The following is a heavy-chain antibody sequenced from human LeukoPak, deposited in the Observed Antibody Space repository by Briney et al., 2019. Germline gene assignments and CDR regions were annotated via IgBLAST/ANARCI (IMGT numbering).Heavy chain of an antibody. Sequence: GGSLRLSCAASGFTFSSYAMSWVRQAPGKGLEWVSGISWNSGSIGYAGSVKGRFTISRDNAKNSLYLQMNSLRAEDTALYYCAKDSGSGLRSGSPLGYWGQGTLVTVSS. CDR2: ISWNSGSI. V-gene: IGHV3-9*01. J-gene: IGHJ4*02. CDR3: AKDSGSGLRSGSPLGY. D-gene: IGHD3-10*01. CDR1: GFTFSSYA.